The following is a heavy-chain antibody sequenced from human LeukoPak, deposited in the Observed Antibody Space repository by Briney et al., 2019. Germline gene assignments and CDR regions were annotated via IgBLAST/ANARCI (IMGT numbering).Heavy chain of an antibody. D-gene: IGHD5-24*01. CDR3: ARSRWLQDYYYYYMDV. J-gene: IGHJ6*03. CDR2: TYYRSKWYN. Sequence: SQTLSLTCAISGDSVSSNSAAWNWTRQSPSRGLEWLGRTYYRSKWYNDYAVSVKSRITINPDTSKNQFSLQLNSVTPEDTAVYYCARSRWLQDYYYYYMDVWGKGTTVTVSS. CDR1: GDSVSSNSAA. V-gene: IGHV6-1*01.